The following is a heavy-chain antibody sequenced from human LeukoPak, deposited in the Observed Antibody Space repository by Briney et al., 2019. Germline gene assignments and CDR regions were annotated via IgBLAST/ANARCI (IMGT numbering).Heavy chain of an antibody. V-gene: IGHV3-30*18. J-gene: IGHJ6*02. CDR2: ISYVGSNK. Sequence: GGSLRLSCAASGLTFSSYGMHWVRQAPGKGLEWVAVISYVGSNKYYADSVKGRFTISRDNSKNTLYLQMNSLRAEDTAVYYCAKASTYGSGSRQYYYYGMDVWGQGTTVTVSS. CDR3: AKASTYGSGSRQYYYYGMDV. CDR1: GLTFSSYG. D-gene: IGHD3-10*01.